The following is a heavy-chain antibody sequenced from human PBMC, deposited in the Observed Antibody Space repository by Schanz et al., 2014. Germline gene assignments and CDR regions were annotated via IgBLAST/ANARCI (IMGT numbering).Heavy chain of an antibody. CDR1: GFTFSSYA. Sequence: EGQLAESGGGVVQPGGSLRLSCAASGFTFSSYAMSWVRQAPGKGLEWVSGISGSGGSTYYADSVKGRFTISRDNSKNTLYLQMNSLRAGDTAVYYCARGTDWNLHYWGQGALVTVSS. CDR2: ISGSGGST. J-gene: IGHJ4*02. V-gene: IGHV3-23*04. D-gene: IGHD1-1*01. CDR3: ARGTDWNLHY.